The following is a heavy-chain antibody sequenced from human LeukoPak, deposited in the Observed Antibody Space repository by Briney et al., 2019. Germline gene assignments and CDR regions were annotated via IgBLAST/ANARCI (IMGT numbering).Heavy chain of an antibody. V-gene: IGHV3-23*01. Sequence: PGGSLRLSCAASGFTFSNYAMSWVRQAPGKGLEWVSAISGSGGSTYYADSVKGRFTISRDNSKNALYLQMHSLRAEDTAVYYCAKGTNIVVVTAHDYWGQGTLVTVSS. J-gene: IGHJ4*02. CDR2: ISGSGGST. CDR3: AKGTNIVVVTAHDY. D-gene: IGHD2-21*02. CDR1: GFTFSNYA.